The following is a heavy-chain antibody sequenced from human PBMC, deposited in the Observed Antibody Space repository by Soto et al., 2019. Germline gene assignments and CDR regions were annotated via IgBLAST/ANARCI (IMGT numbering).Heavy chain of an antibody. CDR3: ARGPYGDKVDS. V-gene: IGHV4-30-4*01. CDR1: GGSINTVNYF. Sequence: QVQLQESGPGLVKPSQTLSLTCTVSGGSINTVNYFWSWIRQSPDKGLEWIGHIYNGGTIYSNPSLAGRVTMSLHTSHQSFSLNLNSVSAAATAVYCWARGPYGDKVDSWGPGALVTVSS. CDR2: IYNGGTI. D-gene: IGHD3-16*01. J-gene: IGHJ4*02.